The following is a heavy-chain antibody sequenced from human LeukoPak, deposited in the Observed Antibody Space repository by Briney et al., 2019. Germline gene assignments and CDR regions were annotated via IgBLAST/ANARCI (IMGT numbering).Heavy chain of an antibody. J-gene: IGHJ4*02. D-gene: IGHD5-18*01. CDR1: GFSFSDAW. Sequence: GGSLRLSCAASGFSFSDAWMNWVRQAPGKGLEWVGHIRSKADGGTPDYIAPVKGRFTISRDDSKDTLYLQMNSPRAEDTAVYYCANFRGGYSYGTFDYWGQGTLVTVSS. V-gene: IGHV3-15*07. CDR2: IRSKADGGTP. CDR3: ANFRGGYSYGTFDY.